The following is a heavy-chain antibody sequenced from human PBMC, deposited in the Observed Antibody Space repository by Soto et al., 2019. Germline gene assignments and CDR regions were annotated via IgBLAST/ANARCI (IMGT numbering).Heavy chain of an antibody. CDR2: INAGNGNT. Sequence: QVQLVQSGAEVKKPGASVKVSCKASGYTFTSYAMHWVRQAPGQRLEWMGWINAGNGNTTYSQKFQGRVTITRETSTSTANTKLSSLRSEDTAVYYCGRGSWLRWFDPWGQGTLVTVSS. CDR1: GYTFTSYA. CDR3: GRGSWLRWFDP. V-gene: IGHV1-3*01. D-gene: IGHD3-10*01. J-gene: IGHJ5*02.